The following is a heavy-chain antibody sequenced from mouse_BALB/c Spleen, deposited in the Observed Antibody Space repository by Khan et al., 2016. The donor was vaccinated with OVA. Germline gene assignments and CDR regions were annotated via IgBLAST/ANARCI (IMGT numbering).Heavy chain of an antibody. Sequence: EVELVESGGDVVKPGGSLKLSCAASGFTFSTYGMSWVRQTPDKRLEWVATVSTGGHYTYYPHTVKGRFTISRDNAKNTLYLQMSRLKSEDTAIFYCARLAYYYDSEGFAYWGQGTLVTVSA. V-gene: IGHV5-6*01. CDR2: VSTGGHYT. D-gene: IGHD1-1*01. CDR3: ARLAYYYDSEGFAY. J-gene: IGHJ3*01. CDR1: GFTFSTYG.